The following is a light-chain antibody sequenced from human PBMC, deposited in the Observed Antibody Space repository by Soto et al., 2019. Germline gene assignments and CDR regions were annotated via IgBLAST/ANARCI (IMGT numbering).Light chain of an antibody. Sequence: EVVLTQSPATLSLSPGATATLSCGASQSVSSSLAWYQQKPGQAPRLLIYGASSRATGIPDRFSGSGSGTDFTLTISRLEPEDFAVYYCQQYGSSPWTFGQGTKVDIK. CDR3: QQYGSSPWT. CDR2: GAS. V-gene: IGKV3-20*01. CDR1: QSVSSS. J-gene: IGKJ1*01.